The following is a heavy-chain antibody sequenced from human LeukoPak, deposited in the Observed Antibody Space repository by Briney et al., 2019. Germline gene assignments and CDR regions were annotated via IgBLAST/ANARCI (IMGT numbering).Heavy chain of an antibody. D-gene: IGHD4-17*01. J-gene: IGHJ3*02. CDR2: IYTSGST. V-gene: IGHV4-61*02. CDR1: GGSISSGSYY. CDR3: ARAHRPRDYGDLYASSAFDI. Sequence: SQTLSLTCTVSGGSISSGSYYWSWIRQPAGKGLEWVGRIYTSGSTNYNPSLKSRVTISVDKSKNQFSLKLSSVTAADTAVYYCARAHRPRDYGDLYASSAFDIWGQGTMVTVSS.